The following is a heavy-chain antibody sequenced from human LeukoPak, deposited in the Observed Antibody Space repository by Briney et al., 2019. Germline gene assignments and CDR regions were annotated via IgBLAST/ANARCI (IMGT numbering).Heavy chain of an antibody. V-gene: IGHV3-23*01. D-gene: IGHD5-12*01. Sequence: GGSLRLSCAASGFTFSSYAMSWVRQAPGKGLEWVSAISGSGGSTYYADSVKGRFTISRDNSKNTLYLQMNSLRAEDTVVYYCAKDLGRIGDGYNLHWGQGTLVTVSS. CDR3: AKDLGRIGDGYNLH. J-gene: IGHJ4*02. CDR1: GFTFSSYA. CDR2: ISGSGGST.